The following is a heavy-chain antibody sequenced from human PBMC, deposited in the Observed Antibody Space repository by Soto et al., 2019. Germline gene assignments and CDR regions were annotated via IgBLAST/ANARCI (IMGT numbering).Heavy chain of an antibody. CDR1: GFTFSRHS. CDR2: ISGNGTFI. CDR3: ARGSVIDQGDDLDI. J-gene: IGHJ3*02. D-gene: IGHD2-21*01. Sequence: EVQLVESGGGLVKPGGSLRLSCAASGFTFSRHSMNWVRQAPGKGLEWVSCISGNGTFIYYSDSVKGRFTISRDDAKSSLYLQMNSLTAEDTAVYYCARGSVIDQGDDLDIWGPGTMVTVS. V-gene: IGHV3-21*06.